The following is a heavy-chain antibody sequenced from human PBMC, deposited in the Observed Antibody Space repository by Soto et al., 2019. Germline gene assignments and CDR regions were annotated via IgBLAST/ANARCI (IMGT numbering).Heavy chain of an antibody. CDR1: GYTFTSYA. D-gene: IGHD2-21*02. Sequence: ASVKVSCKASGYTFTSYAMHWVRQAPGQRLEWMGWINAGSGNTKYSQKFQGRVTITRDTSASTAYMELSSLRSEDTAVYYCARVLDVVTPSDAFDIWGQGTMVTVSS. V-gene: IGHV1-3*01. J-gene: IGHJ3*02. CDR2: INAGSGNT. CDR3: ARVLDVVTPSDAFDI.